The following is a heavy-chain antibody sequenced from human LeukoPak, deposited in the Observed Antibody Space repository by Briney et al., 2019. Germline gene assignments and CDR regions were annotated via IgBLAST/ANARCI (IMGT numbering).Heavy chain of an antibody. D-gene: IGHD1-26*01. Sequence: AGGSLRLSCAASGFTFSSYSMNWVRQAPGKGLEWVSSISSSSSYIYYADSVKGRFTISRDNAKNSLYLQMNSLRAEDTAVYYCARDVGRGSHYYYYMDVWGKGTTVTVSS. J-gene: IGHJ6*03. CDR2: ISSSSSYI. CDR3: ARDVGRGSHYYYYMDV. CDR1: GFTFSSYS. V-gene: IGHV3-21*01.